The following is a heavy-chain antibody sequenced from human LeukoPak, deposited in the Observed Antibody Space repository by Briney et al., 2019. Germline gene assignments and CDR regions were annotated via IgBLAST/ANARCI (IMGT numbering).Heavy chain of an antibody. D-gene: IGHD3-9*01. CDR1: GFTFSSYS. J-gene: IGHJ6*02. Sequence: GGSLRLSCATSGFTFSSYSMNWVRQAPGKGLVWVSRINSDGSSTSYADSVKGRFTISRDNAKNTLYLQMNSLRAEDTAVYYCARDKAPVLRYFGPYGMDVWGQGTTVTVSS. CDR3: ARDKAPVLRYFGPYGMDV. V-gene: IGHV3-74*01. CDR2: INSDGSST.